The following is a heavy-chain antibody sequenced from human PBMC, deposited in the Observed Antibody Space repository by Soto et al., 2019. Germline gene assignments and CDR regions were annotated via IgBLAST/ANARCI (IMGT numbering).Heavy chain of an antibody. CDR1: GFTFSSYA. CDR3: ARDRVRILIFDP. Sequence: QVQLVESGGGVVQPGRSLRLSCAASGFTFSSYAMHWVRQAPGKGLEWVAVISYDGSNKYYADSVKGRFTISRDNSKNTLYLQMNSLRAEDTAVYYCARDRVRILIFDPWGQGTLVTVSS. CDR2: ISYDGSNK. V-gene: IGHV3-30-3*01. J-gene: IGHJ5*02.